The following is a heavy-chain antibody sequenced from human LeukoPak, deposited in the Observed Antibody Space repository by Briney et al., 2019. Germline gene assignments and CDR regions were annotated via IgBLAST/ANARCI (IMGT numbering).Heavy chain of an antibody. CDR2: ISGNGGDT. D-gene: IGHD3-10*01. J-gene: IGHJ4*02. CDR3: AKALTTNMVRGVPWGY. Sequence: GGTLRLSCAASGFTFSSYGMSWVRQAPGKGLEWVSAISGNGGDTFYADSVKGRFTNSRDNSKNTLYLQMNSLRAEDTAVYYCAKALTTNMVRGVPWGYWGQGTLVTVSS. V-gene: IGHV3-23*01. CDR1: GFTFSSYG.